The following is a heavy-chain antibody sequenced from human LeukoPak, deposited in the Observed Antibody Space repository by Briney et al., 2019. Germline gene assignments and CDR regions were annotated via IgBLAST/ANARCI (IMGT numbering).Heavy chain of an antibody. CDR2: IYYSGST. Sequence: SQTLSLTCTVSGGSISSSSYYWGWIRQPPGKGLEWIGSIYYSGSTYYNPSLKSRVTISVDTSKNQFSLKLSSVTAADTAVYYCARPSLGYCSSTSCYPYFDYWGQGTLVTVSS. V-gene: IGHV4-39*01. CDR1: GGSISSSSYY. CDR3: ARPSLGYCSSTSCYPYFDY. J-gene: IGHJ4*02. D-gene: IGHD2-2*01.